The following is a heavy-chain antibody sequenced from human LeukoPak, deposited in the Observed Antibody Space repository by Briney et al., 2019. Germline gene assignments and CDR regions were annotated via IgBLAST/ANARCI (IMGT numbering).Heavy chain of an antibody. J-gene: IGHJ4*02. CDR1: GFTFTNAW. V-gene: IGHV3-15*01. Sequence: AGGSLRLSCAASGFTFTNAWMSWVRQAPGKGLEWVGRIKSKGDGETTDYAAPVKCRFTMSRADSKATLYLQMNSLKAEDTAVYYCATDLGLTMIRGVIVHWGQGALVTVSS. CDR3: ATDLGLTMIRGVIVH. CDR2: IKSKGDGETT. D-gene: IGHD3-10*01.